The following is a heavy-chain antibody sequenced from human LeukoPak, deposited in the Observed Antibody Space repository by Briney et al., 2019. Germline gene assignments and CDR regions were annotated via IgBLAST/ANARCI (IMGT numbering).Heavy chain of an antibody. CDR3: ARAPYLSSGS. Sequence: SETLSLTCAVYGGSFNGYYWSWIRQPPGKGLDWIGEINHSGSTNYNPSLKSRVTISLGTSNNQFSLKLSSVTAADTAVYYCARAPYLSSGSWGQGTMVTVSS. D-gene: IGHD3-22*01. CDR1: GGSFNGYY. J-gene: IGHJ3*01. V-gene: IGHV4-34*01. CDR2: INHSGST.